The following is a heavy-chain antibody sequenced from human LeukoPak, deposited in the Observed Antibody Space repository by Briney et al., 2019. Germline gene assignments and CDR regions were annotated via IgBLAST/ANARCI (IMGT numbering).Heavy chain of an antibody. Sequence: PGGSLRLSCAASGFTFSSYWMTWVRQAPGKGLEWVANIKQDGSEKYYVDSVKGRFTISRDNANNSLFLQMNSLRAEDTAVYYCASVVIADTFDYWGQGTLVTVSS. CDR3: ASVVIADTFDY. J-gene: IGHJ4*02. CDR2: IKQDGSEK. D-gene: IGHD2-21*01. V-gene: IGHV3-7*02. CDR1: GFTFSSYW.